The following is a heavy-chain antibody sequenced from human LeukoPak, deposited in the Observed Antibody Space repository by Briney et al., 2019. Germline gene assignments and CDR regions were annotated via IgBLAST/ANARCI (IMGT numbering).Heavy chain of an antibody. D-gene: IGHD6-13*01. CDR2: INPNSGGT. CDR1: GYTFTGYY. J-gene: IGHJ6*02. CDR3: AREIKDSRSWADPYYYYGMDV. V-gene: IGHV1-2*02. Sequence: ASVKVSCKASGYTFTGYYMHWVRQAPGQGLEWMGWINPNSGGTNYAQKLQGRVTMTRDTSISTAYMELSRLRADDTAVYYCAREIKDSRSWADPYYYYGMDVWGQGTTVTVSS.